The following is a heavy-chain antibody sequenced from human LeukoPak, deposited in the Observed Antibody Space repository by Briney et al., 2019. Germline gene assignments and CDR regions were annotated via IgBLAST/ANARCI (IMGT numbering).Heavy chain of an antibody. CDR2: ISSSSSYI. J-gene: IGHJ3*02. CDR3: ARDRLPLGYCSGGSCLGAFDI. V-gene: IGHV3-21*01. D-gene: IGHD2-15*01. CDR1: GFTFSSYG. Sequence: GGSLRLSCAASGFTFSSYGMSWVRQAPGKGLEWVSSISSSSSYIFYADSVKGRFTISRDNAKNSLYLQMNSLRAKDTAVYYCARDRLPLGYCSGGSCLGAFDIWGQGTMVTVSS.